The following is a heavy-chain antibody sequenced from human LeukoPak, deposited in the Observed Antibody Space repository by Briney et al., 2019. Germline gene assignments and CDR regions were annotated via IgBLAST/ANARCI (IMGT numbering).Heavy chain of an antibody. CDR1: GFTFSSYS. CDR2: ISSSSSYI. D-gene: IGHD3-22*01. CDR3: ARDMGYYDSSGYAKIDY. Sequence: PGGSLRLSCAASGFTFSSYSMNWVRQAPGKGLEWVSSISSSSSYIYYADSVKGRFTISRDNAKNSLYLQMNSLRAEDTAVYYCARDMGYYDSSGYAKIDYWGQGTLVTVSS. J-gene: IGHJ4*02. V-gene: IGHV3-21*01.